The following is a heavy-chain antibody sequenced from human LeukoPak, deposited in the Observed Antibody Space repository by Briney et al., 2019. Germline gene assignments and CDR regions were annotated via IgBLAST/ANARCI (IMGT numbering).Heavy chain of an antibody. CDR3: ARDWVYKIDY. CDR1: GFTFSSYV. Sequence: GGSLRLSCETAGFTFSSYVLHWVRRTPGKGLVWVSRISHDGFISYADSVKGRFTISRDNAKNTLILQMNSLRAEDTAVYYCARDWVYKIDYWGRGTLVTVSS. D-gene: IGHD5-24*01. V-gene: IGHV3-74*01. CDR2: ISHDGFI. J-gene: IGHJ4*02.